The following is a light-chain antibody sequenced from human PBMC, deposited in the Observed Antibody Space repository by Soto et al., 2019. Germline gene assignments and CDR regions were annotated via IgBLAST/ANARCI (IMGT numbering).Light chain of an antibody. CDR3: QQYKDWPPLT. V-gene: IGKV3D-15*01. CDR1: QSVNIN. Sequence: EIVMTQSPVTLSASPGERVTLSCRASQSVNINLAWYQQRPGQAPRVLIYGASNRASGIPDRFSGSGSETDFTLTISSLEPDDFALYYCQQYKDWPPLTFGGGTRVEIK. CDR2: GAS. J-gene: IGKJ4*01.